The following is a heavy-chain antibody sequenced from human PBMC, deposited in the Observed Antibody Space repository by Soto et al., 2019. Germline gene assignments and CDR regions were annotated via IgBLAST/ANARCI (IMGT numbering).Heavy chain of an antibody. CDR2: IYYSGST. D-gene: IGHD6-19*01. V-gene: IGHV4-59*01. Sequence: QVQLQESGPGLVKPSETLSLTCTVSGGSISSYYWSWIRQPPGKGLEWIGYIYYSGSTNYNPSLKSRVTISVDTSKNQFSLKLSSVTAADTAVYYCARCHSSGCQGWFDPWGQGTLVTVSS. J-gene: IGHJ5*02. CDR3: ARCHSSGCQGWFDP. CDR1: GGSISSYY.